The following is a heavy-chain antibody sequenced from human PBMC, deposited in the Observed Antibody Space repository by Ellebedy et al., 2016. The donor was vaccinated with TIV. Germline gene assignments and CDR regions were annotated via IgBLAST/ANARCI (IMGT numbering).Heavy chain of an antibody. CDR1: GYTFTGYY. Sequence: AASVKVSCKASGYTFTGYYMHWVRQAPGQGLEWMGWINPNSGGPNYAQKFQDRVTMTRDTSISTAYMELSRLTSDDTAVYYCARGDIVVVPAAAAHYFDDWGQGTLVAVSS. CDR2: INPNSGGP. CDR3: ARGDIVVVPAAAAHYFDD. D-gene: IGHD2-2*01. V-gene: IGHV1-2*02. J-gene: IGHJ4*02.